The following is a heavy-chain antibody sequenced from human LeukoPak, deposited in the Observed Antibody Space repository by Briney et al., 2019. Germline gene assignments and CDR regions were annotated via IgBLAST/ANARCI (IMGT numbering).Heavy chain of an antibody. CDR1: GFTFSSYE. D-gene: IGHD3-10*01. V-gene: IGHV3-48*03. Sequence: GGSLRLSCAASGFTFSSYEMNWVRRAPGKGLEWVSYISSSGSTIYYADSVKGRFTISRDNAKNSLYLQMNSLRAEDTAVYYCARDGEGWFNYWGQGTLVTVSS. CDR2: ISSSGSTI. CDR3: ARDGEGWFNY. J-gene: IGHJ4*02.